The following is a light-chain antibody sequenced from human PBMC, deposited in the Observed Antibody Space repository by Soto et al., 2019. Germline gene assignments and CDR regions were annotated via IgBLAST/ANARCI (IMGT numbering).Light chain of an antibody. V-gene: IGLV2-14*01. CDR3: SSYTSSSNV. CDR1: SSDVGGYNY. J-gene: IGLJ1*01. CDR2: EVS. Sequence: QSALTQPASVSGSPGQSITISCTGTSSDVGGYNYVSWYQQHPGKAPKLMIYEVSNRPSGVSNRFSGSKSGNTASLTISGLQAEDEAGYYCSSYTSSSNVFGTGTKLTVL.